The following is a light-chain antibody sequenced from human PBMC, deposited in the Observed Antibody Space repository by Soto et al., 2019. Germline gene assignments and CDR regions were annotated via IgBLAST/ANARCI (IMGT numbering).Light chain of an antibody. CDR1: QSVSSN. J-gene: IGKJ1*01. Sequence: EIVMTQSPATLSVSPGERATLSCRASQSVSSNLAWYQQKPGQAPRLLIYGASTRAPGIPARFSGSGSGTEFILTISSLQSEDFAVYYCQQYNDWPPWTFGQGTKVEIK. V-gene: IGKV3-15*01. CDR3: QQYNDWPPWT. CDR2: GAS.